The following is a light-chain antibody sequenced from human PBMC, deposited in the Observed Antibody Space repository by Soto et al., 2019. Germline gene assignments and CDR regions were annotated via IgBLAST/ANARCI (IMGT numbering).Light chain of an antibody. CDR3: SSYTSTNTVV. V-gene: IGLV2-14*03. J-gene: IGLJ2*01. Sequence: QSALAQPASVSGSPGQSITIPCTGTTSDIGAYNYVSWYQQHPDKAPKLMIYDVTYRPSGVSSRFSGSKSGNTASLTISGLQAEEEDDYFCSSYTSTNTVVFGGGTKVTVL. CDR2: DVT. CDR1: TSDIGAYNY.